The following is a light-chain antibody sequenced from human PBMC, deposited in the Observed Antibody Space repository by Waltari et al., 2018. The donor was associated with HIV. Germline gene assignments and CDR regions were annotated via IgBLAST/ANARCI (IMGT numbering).Light chain of an antibody. J-gene: IGKJ2*01. Sequence: NQFPLSLTVSPGESTSILCRATESLRHSNGRDYLEWYVQRPGQTPRLLIYLASQRASGVPDRFVGLGSGTDFTLRINRVEAADAGTYFCLQNIRAPFAFGQGT. CDR3: LQNIRAPFA. CDR2: LAS. V-gene: IGKV2-28*01. CDR1: ESLRHSNGRDY.